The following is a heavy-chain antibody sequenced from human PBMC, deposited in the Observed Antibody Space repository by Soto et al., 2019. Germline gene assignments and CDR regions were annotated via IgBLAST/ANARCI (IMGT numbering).Heavy chain of an antibody. CDR3: ARENRYKYDD. D-gene: IGHD1-1*01. CDR1: GFTFSDYA. CDR2: IWYDGSNK. Sequence: GGSLRLSCAASGFTFSDYAMHWVRQAPGKGLDCVAVIWYDGSNKDYADSVKGRFTISRDNSKNTLYLQMNSLRAEDTAVYFCARENRYKYDDWGQGTLVTVSS. J-gene: IGHJ4*02. V-gene: IGHV3-33*01.